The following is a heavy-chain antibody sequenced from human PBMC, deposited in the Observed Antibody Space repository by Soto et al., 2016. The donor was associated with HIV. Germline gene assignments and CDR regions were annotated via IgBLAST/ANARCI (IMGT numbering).Heavy chain of an antibody. CDR3: ARDQVYSSSWYPYYYYGMDV. V-gene: IGHV4-4*02. J-gene: IGHJ6*02. D-gene: IGHD6-13*01. Sequence: GEIYHSGSTNYNPSLKSRVTISVDKSKNQFSLKVSSVTAADTAVYYCARDQVYSSSWYPYYYYGMDVWGQGTTVTVSS. CDR2: IYHSGST.